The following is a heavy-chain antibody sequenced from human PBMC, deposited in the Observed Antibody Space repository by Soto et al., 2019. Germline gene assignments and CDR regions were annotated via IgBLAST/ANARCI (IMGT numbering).Heavy chain of an antibody. CDR3: ARHLWVRTGTHAFDY. CDR2: IYYSGST. CDR1: GGSISSGDYY. J-gene: IGHJ4*02. V-gene: IGHV4-30-4*01. D-gene: IGHD2-21*01. Sequence: SETLSLTCSVSGGSISSGDYYWNWIRQSPGKGLEWIGYIYYSGSTFYNLSLKSRVTISVDTSKNQFSLKLISVTAADTAVYYCARHLWVRTGTHAFDYWGQGTLVTVSS.